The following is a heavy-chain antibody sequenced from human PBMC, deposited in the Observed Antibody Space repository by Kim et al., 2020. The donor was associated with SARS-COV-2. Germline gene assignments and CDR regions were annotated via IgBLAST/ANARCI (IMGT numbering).Heavy chain of an antibody. Sequence: GGSLRLSCAASGFTFSSYWMSWVRQAPGKGLEWVANIKQDGSEKSYVDSVKGRFTISRDNAKNSLYLQMNSLRAEDTAVYYCARDSYTTVTTAYYYGMDVWGQGTTVTVSS. CDR1: GFTFSSYW. V-gene: IGHV3-7*03. D-gene: IGHD4-17*01. CDR2: IKQDGSEK. CDR3: ARDSYTTVTTAYYYGMDV. J-gene: IGHJ6*02.